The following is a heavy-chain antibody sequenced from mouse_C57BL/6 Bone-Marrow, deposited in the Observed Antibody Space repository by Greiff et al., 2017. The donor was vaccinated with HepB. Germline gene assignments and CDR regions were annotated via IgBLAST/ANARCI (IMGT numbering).Heavy chain of an antibody. CDR3: TTGDYYGSSYRFAY. V-gene: IGHV14-4*01. Sequence: EVQLQQSGAELVRPGASVKLSCTASGFNIKDDYMHWVKQRPEQGLEWIGWIDPENGDTEYASKFQGKATITADTSSNTAYLQLSSLTSEDTAVYYCTTGDYYGSSYRFAYWGQGTLVTVSA. CDR2: IDPENGDT. CDR1: GFNIKDDY. J-gene: IGHJ3*01. D-gene: IGHD1-1*01.